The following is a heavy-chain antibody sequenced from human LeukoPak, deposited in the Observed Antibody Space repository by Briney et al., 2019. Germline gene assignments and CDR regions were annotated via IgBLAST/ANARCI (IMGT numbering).Heavy chain of an antibody. CDR1: GGSISSYH. Sequence: PPETLSLTRTVSGGSISSYHWSWIRQPPGKGLEWIGYIYYSGSTNYNPSLKSRVTISVDTSKNPCSLKLSSVTAADTAVQYCARVRGYNSSPDHAPRIDIWGQGTMVTVSS. D-gene: IGHD6-6*01. CDR2: IYYSGST. CDR3: ARVRGYNSSPDHAPRIDI. J-gene: IGHJ3*02. V-gene: IGHV4-59*01.